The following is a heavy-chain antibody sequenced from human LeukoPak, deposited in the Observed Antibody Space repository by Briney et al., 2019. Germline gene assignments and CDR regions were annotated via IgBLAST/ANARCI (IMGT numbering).Heavy chain of an antibody. CDR3: ARVVGGSCYSGSWFDP. V-gene: IGHV4-59*01. D-gene: IGHD2-15*01. J-gene: IGHJ5*02. CDR1: GGSISSYY. CDR2: IYYSGST. Sequence: SETLSLTCTVSGGSISSYYWSWIRQPAGKGLEWIGYIYYSGSTNYNPSLKSRVTISVDTSKNQFSLKLSSVTAADTAVYYCARVVGGSCYSGSWFDPWGQGTLVTVSS.